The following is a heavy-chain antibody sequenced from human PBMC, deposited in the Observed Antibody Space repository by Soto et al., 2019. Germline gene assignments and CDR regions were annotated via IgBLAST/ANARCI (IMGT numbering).Heavy chain of an antibody. D-gene: IGHD3-3*01. V-gene: IGHV1-69*13. Sequence: ASVKVSCRASGGTFSSYAISWVRQAPGQGLEWMGGIIPIFGTANYAQKFQGRVTITADESTSTAYMELSSLRSEDTAVYYCARSRARSILRFLEWFRYYYGMDVWGQGTTVTVSS. CDR1: GGTFSSYA. CDR2: IIPIFGTA. J-gene: IGHJ6*02. CDR3: ARSRARSILRFLEWFRYYYGMDV.